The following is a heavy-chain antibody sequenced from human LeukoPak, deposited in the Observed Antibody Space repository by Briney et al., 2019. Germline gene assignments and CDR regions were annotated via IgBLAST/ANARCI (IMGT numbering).Heavy chain of an antibody. CDR3: ARDNNDSSGIDY. Sequence: SETLSLTCTVSGGSISSGSYYWSWIRQPAGKGLEWIGRIYTSGSTNYNPSLKSRVTISVDTSKNQFSLKLSSVTAADTAVYYCARDNNDSSGIDYWGQGTLVTVSS. CDR1: GGSISSGSYY. V-gene: IGHV4-61*02. CDR2: IYTSGST. D-gene: IGHD3-22*01. J-gene: IGHJ4*02.